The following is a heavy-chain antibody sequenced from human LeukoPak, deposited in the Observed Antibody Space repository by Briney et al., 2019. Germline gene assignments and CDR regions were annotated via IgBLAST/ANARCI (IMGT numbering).Heavy chain of an antibody. J-gene: IGHJ4*02. V-gene: IGHV4-4*02. CDR3: AREIGSSPWFDY. CDR1: GGSISSSSW. CDR2: IYHSGST. Sequence: SGTLSLTCAVSGGSISSSSWWSWVRQPPGKGLEWIGEIYHSGSTNYNPSLRSRVAISVDKSKNQFSLNLSSVTAADTAVYYCAREIGSSPWFDYWGQGTLVTVSS. D-gene: IGHD6-13*01.